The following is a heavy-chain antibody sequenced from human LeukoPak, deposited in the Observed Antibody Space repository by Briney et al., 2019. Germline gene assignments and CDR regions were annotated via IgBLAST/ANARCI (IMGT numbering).Heavy chain of an antibody. CDR3: ARMWGSSWSYFDY. CDR1: GFTFSSYS. V-gene: IGHV3-48*04. CDR2: ISSGSTTI. J-gene: IGHJ4*02. D-gene: IGHD6-13*01. Sequence: PGGFLRLSCTASGFTFSSYSMNWVRQAPGKGLEWVSYISSGSTTIYYADSVKGRFTISRDNAKNSLYLQMNSLRAEDTAVYFCARMWGSSWSYFDYWGQGTLVTVSS.